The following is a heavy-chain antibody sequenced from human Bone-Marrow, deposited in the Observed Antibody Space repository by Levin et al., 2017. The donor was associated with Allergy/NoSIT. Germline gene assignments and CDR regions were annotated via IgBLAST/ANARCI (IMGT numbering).Heavy chain of an antibody. CDR1: GFTFGDYA. CDR3: TRTSIVVVVAANPTNFDY. CDR2: IRSKAYGGTT. Sequence: GGSLRLSCTASGFTFGDYAMSWFRQAPGKGLEWVGFIRSKAYGGTTEYAASVKGRFTISRDDSKSIAYLQMNSLKTEDTAVYYCTRTSIVVVVAANPTNFDYWGQGTLVTVSS. V-gene: IGHV3-49*03. D-gene: IGHD2-15*01. J-gene: IGHJ4*02.